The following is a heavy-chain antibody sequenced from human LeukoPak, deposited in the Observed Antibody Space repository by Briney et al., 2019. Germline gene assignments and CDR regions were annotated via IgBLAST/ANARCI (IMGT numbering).Heavy chain of an antibody. CDR2: IYYSGST. J-gene: IGHJ6*03. CDR3: ARERIVGATTPYYYYYYMDV. V-gene: IGHV4-59*01. Sequence: SETLSLTCTVSGGSISSYYWSWIRQPPGKGLEWIGYIYYSGSTNYNPSLKSRVTISVDTSKNQFSLKLSSVTAADTAVYYCARERIVGATTPYYYYYYMDVWGEGTTVTVSS. D-gene: IGHD1-26*01. CDR1: GGSISSYY.